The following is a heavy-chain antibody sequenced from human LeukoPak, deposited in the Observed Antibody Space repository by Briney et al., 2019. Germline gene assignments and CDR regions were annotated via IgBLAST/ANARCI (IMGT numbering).Heavy chain of an antibody. V-gene: IGHV4-34*01. D-gene: IGHD5-12*01. CDR2: ISHSGST. CDR3: AREGSGYEGLAKIIDY. CDR1: GGSFSGYY. Sequence: SETLSLTCAVYGGSFSGYYCSWIRQPPGKGLEWIGEISHSGSTKYNPSLKSRVTISVDTSKNQFSLKLSSVTAADTAVYYCAREGSGYEGLAKIIDYWGQGTLVTVSS. J-gene: IGHJ4*02.